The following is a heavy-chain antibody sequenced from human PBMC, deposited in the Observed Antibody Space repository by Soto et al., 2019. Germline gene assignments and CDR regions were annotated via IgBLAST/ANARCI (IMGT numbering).Heavy chain of an antibody. V-gene: IGHV3-23*01. CDR1: GFTFSSYA. CDR3: AKDIVVVVAATEGAFDI. D-gene: IGHD2-15*01. J-gene: IGHJ3*02. Sequence: GSLRLSCAASGFTFSSYAMSWVRQAPGKGLEWVSAISGSGGSTYYADSVKGRFTISRDNSKNTLYLQMNSLRAEDTAVYYCAKDIVVVVAATEGAFDIWGQGTMVTVSS. CDR2: ISGSGGST.